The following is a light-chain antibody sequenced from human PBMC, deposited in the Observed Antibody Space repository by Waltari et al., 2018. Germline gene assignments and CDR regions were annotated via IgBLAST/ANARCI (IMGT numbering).Light chain of an antibody. CDR1: QSLLHSNGFNY. J-gene: IGKJ1*01. Sequence: DIVVTRSPLSLPVTPGEPASISCRSSQSLLHSNGFNYLDWYLQNPGQSPQLLIYLGSNRASGVPDRFSGSGSGTDFTLKISRVEAEDVGVYYCMQSLRALWTFGQGTKVEIK. CDR3: MQSLRALWT. V-gene: IGKV2-28*01. CDR2: LGS.